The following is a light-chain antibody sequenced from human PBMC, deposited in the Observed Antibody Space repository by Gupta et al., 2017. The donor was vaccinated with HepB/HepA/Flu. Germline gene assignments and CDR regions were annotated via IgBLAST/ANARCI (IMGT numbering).Light chain of an antibody. V-gene: IGKV1-9*01. J-gene: IGKJ4*01. CDR3: QQVDRSPHN. CDR1: QGISTY. CDR2: AAS. Sequence: DIQLTQYPSFLSASVGDRVTITCRASQGISTYLAWYQHKPGKAPKLLIYAASTLESGVPSRFSGGGSGTEFTLTISSLQPEDFATYYCQQVDRSPHNFGRGTKVEIK.